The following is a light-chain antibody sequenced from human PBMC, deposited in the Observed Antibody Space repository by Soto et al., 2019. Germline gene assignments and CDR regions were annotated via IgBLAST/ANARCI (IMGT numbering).Light chain of an antibody. CDR3: QQRADWWT. Sequence: VVVTLSPATLSLSTGERATLPCRASQSVSSHLAWYQQKPGQAPRLLIDDASNRATGIPARFSGSGSGTDFILTISSLEPEDSAVYYCQQRADWWTFGEGTKVDIK. CDR2: DAS. CDR1: QSVSSH. J-gene: IGKJ1*01. V-gene: IGKV3-11*01.